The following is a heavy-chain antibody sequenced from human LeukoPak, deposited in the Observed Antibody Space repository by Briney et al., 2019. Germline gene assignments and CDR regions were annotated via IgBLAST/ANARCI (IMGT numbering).Heavy chain of an antibody. V-gene: IGHV4-34*01. Sequence: AETLSLTCAVGGGSFSGYYWRWIRQPPGKRLEWMGEINHSGSTNYNPSLKSRVTISVDTSKNQFSLKLSPVTAADTAVYYCARDGGYDSSGYHLLGLYYSGMDVWGQGTPVTVSS. D-gene: IGHD3-22*01. CDR3: ARDGGYDSSGYHLLGLYYSGMDV. CDR2: INHSGST. CDR1: GGSFSGYY. J-gene: IGHJ6*02.